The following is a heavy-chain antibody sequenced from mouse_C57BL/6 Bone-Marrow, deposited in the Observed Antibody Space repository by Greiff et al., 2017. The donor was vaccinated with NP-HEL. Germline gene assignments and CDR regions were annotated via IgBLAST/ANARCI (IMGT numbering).Heavy chain of an antibody. CDR1: GFTFTDYY. Sequence: EVKLVESGGGLVQPGGSLSLSCAASGFTFTDYYMSWVRQPPGKALEWLGFIRNKAHGYTTEYSASVKGRFTISRDNSQSILYLQMNALRAEDSATYYCARYWDNYAMDYWGQGTSVTVSS. D-gene: IGHD4-1*01. J-gene: IGHJ4*01. CDR2: IRNKAHGYTT. V-gene: IGHV7-3*01. CDR3: ARYWDNYAMDY.